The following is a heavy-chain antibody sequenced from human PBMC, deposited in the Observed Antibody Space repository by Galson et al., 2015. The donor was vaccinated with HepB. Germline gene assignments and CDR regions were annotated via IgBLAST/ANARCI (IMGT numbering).Heavy chain of an antibody. CDR3: ASLSIAAAGTNQLYYYMDV. CDR2: IDPSDSYT. V-gene: IGHV5-10-1*01. Sequence: QSGAEVKKPGESLRISCKGSGYSFTSYWISWVRQMPGKGLEWMGRIDPSDSYTNYSPSFQGHVTISADKSISTAYLQWSSLKASDTAMYYCASLSIAAAGTNQLYYYMDVWGKGTTVTVSS. CDR1: GYSFTSYW. D-gene: IGHD6-13*01. J-gene: IGHJ6*03.